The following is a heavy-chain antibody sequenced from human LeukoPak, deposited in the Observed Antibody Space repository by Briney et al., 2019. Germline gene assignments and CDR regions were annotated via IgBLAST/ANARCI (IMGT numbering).Heavy chain of an antibody. CDR2: IYYSGST. CDR1: GGSISSYY. Sequence: PSETLSLTCTVSGGSISSYYWSWIRQPPGKGLEWIGYIYYSGSTNYNPSLKSRVTISVDTSKNQFSLKLSSVTAADTAVYYCARIAVAGGFHFDYWGQGTLVTDSS. D-gene: IGHD6-19*01. V-gene: IGHV4-59*08. CDR3: ARIAVAGGFHFDY. J-gene: IGHJ4*02.